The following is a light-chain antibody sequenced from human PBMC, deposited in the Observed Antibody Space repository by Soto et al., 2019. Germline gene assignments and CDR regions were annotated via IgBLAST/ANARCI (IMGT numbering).Light chain of an antibody. V-gene: IGKV3-20*01. CDR2: GAS. Sequence: ETVLTQSPGTLSLSPGERATLSCRASQTIRSNYLAWYRQTPGQAPRLLIYGASNRATGIADRFSGSGPGTDFTLIISRLEPEDFALYYCQQYGSSPWTFGQGPKVEIK. CDR3: QQYGSSPWT. CDR1: QTIRSNY. J-gene: IGKJ1*01.